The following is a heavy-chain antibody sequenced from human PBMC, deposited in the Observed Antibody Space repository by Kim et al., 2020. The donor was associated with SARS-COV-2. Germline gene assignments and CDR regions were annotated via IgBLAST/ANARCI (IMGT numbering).Heavy chain of an antibody. CDR1: GGSISSSSYY. J-gene: IGHJ5*02. V-gene: IGHV4-39*01. Sequence: SETLSLTCTVSGGSISSSSYYWGWICQPPGKGLEWIGSIYYSGSTYYNPSLKSRVTISVDTSKNQFSLKLSSVTAADTAVYYCARRGTYVSSGYYLNRYWFDPWGQGTLVTVSS. CDR3: ARRGTYVSSGYYLNRYWFDP. CDR2: IYYSGST. D-gene: IGHD3-22*01.